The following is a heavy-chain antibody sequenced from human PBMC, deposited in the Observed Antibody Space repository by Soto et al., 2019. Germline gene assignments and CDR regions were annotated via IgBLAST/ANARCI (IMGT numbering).Heavy chain of an antibody. CDR2: ISHDGSDQ. V-gene: IGHV3-30*18. CDR3: AKDRIHYFYYYGMDV. CDR1: GFTFSGSG. J-gene: IGHJ6*02. Sequence: PGGALRRSCAASGFTFSGSGMHWFRQAPVKGLEWVATISHDGSDQGFADSVKGRFTISRDNSKNTLYLHVNSLRAEDTAIYYCAKDRIHYFYYYGMDVWGQGTTVTVSS.